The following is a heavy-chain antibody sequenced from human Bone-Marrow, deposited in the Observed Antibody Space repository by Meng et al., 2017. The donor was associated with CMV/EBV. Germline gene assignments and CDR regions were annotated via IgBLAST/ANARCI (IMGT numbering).Heavy chain of an antibody. V-gene: IGHV1-18*01. CDR1: GYTFSSYG. Sequence: ASVKDSCKASGYTFSSYGISWARQAPGQGLEWMGWISAYNGNTNYAQKFQDRVTMTTDTSTSTAYMELRSLTSDDTAVYYCARASMIVVVLDFDYWGQGTLVTVSS. CDR3: ARASMIVVVLDFDY. J-gene: IGHJ4*02. CDR2: ISAYNGNT. D-gene: IGHD3-22*01.